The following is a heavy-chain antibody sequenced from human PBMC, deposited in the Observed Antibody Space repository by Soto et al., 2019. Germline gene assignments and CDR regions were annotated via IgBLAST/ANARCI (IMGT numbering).Heavy chain of an antibody. J-gene: IGHJ4*02. Sequence: LRLSCVASGFTVDDYAMHWVRQAPGKGLEWVSGISANGDNVDYADSVKGRFTVSRDNAKNSLFLQMNSLRPEDTALYYCAKDMKWGGMTTIHYFDSWGQRTQVTVSS. CDR1: GFTVDDYA. CDR3: AKDMKWGGMTTIHYFDS. V-gene: IGHV3-9*01. CDR2: ISANGDNV. D-gene: IGHD4-17*01.